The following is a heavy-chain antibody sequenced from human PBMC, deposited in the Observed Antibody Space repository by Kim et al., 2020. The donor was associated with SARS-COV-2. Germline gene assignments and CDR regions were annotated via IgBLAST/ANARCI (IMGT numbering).Heavy chain of an antibody. CDR1: GFTFSSYA. V-gene: IGHV3-30*04. D-gene: IGHD3-10*01. CDR3: AGEYYYGSAVPDDY. J-gene: IGHJ4*02. Sequence: GGSLRLSCAASGFTFSSYAMHWVRQAPGKGLEWVAVISYDGSNKYYADSVKGRFTISRDNSKNTLYLQMNSLRAEDTAVYYCAGEYYYGSAVPDDYWGQGTLVTVSS. CDR2: ISYDGSNK.